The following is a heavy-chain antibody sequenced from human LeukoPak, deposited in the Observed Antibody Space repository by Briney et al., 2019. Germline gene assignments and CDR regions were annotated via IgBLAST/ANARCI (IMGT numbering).Heavy chain of an antibody. J-gene: IGHJ4*02. D-gene: IGHD6-13*01. V-gene: IGHV4-61*01. CDR2: IYYSGST. Sequence: PSETLSLTCTVSGGSISSSSYYWSWIRQPPGKGLEWIGYIYYSGSTNYNPSLKSRVTISVDTSKNQFSLKLSSVTAADTAVYYCARDGQQVGGGYYFDYWGQGTLVTVSS. CDR3: ARDGQQVGGGYYFDY. CDR1: GGSISSSSYY.